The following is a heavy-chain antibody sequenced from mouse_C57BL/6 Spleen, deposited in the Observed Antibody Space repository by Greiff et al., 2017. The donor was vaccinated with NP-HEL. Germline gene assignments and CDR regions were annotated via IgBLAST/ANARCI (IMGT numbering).Heavy chain of an antibody. V-gene: IGHV1-52*01. J-gene: IGHJ3*01. D-gene: IGHD1-1*01. CDR1: GYTFTSYW. Sequence: QVQLQQPGAELVRPGPSVKLSCKASGYTFTSYWMHWVKQRPIQGLEWIGNIDPSDSETHYNQKFKDKATLTVDKSSSTAYMQLSSLTSEDSAVSYCARFYYGSSSWFAYWGQGTLVTVSA. CDR3: ARFYYGSSSWFAY. CDR2: IDPSDSET.